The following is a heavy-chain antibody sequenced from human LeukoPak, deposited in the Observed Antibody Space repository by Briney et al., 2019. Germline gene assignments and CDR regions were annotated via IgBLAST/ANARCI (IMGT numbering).Heavy chain of an antibody. Sequence: SVKVSCKASGGTFSSYAISWVRQAPGQELEWMGGIIPIFGTANYAQKFQGRVTITADESTSTAYMELSSLRSEDTAVYYCARDPYNWNARDYYYGMDVWGQGTTVTVSS. J-gene: IGHJ6*02. CDR2: IIPIFGTA. CDR3: ARDPYNWNARDYYYGMDV. D-gene: IGHD1-20*01. V-gene: IGHV1-69*13. CDR1: GGTFSSYA.